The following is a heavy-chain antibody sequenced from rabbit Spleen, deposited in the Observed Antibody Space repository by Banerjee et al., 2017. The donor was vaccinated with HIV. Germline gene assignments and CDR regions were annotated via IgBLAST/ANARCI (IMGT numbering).Heavy chain of an antibody. D-gene: IGHD1-1*01. V-gene: IGHV1S40*01. CDR1: GFSFSSNYY. Sequence: QSLEESGGDLVKPGASLTLTCTASGFSFSSNYYMCWVRQAPGKGLEWIACIYTGSSGSTYYASWVNGRFTISKTSSTTVTLQMTSLTAADTATYFCARGAEWVGGGLGLGGPGTLVTVS. CDR2: IYTGSSGST. J-gene: IGHJ4*01. CDR3: ARGAEWVGGGLGL.